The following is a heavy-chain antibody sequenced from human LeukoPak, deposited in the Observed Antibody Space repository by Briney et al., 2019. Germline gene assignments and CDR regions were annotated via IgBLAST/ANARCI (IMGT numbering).Heavy chain of an antibody. CDR2: ITGYGAT. D-gene: IGHD5-18*01. J-gene: IGHJ4*02. Sequence: GGSLRLSCAASGFTFSNFAMMWVRQAPGTGLQWVSTITGYGATFYADSVRGRFTISRDNSRNTVYLQINSLRADDTAVYYCGKTTVGYSSGQKPAWPVDYWGQGTLVTVSS. CDR3: GKTTVGYSSGQKPAWPVDY. V-gene: IGHV3-23*01. CDR1: GFTFSNFA.